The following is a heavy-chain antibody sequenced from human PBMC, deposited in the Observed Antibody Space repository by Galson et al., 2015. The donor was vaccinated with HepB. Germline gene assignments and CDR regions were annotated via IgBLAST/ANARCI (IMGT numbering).Heavy chain of an antibody. CDR2: INLDGSAN. V-gene: IGHV3-7*01. CDR3: GVKDSGY. CDR1: GFTFGSYW. D-gene: IGHD3-10*01. J-gene: IGHJ4*02. Sequence: SLRLSCAASGFTFGSYWIHWVRQAPGKGLEWVGNINLDGSANFYVGSVKGRFTISRDNAKNSVYLQMSSLRAEDTAVYYCGVKDSGYWGQGTLVTVSS.